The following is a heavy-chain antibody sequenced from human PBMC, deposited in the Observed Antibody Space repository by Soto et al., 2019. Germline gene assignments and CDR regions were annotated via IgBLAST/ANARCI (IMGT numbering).Heavy chain of an antibody. Sequence: QVQLQESGPGLVKPSETLSLTCAVSGGSVNSGTYYWSWIRQPPGKGLEWIGYLYNTGSSDYNPSLNSRVTISVDTSKNPFSLILSSVTAADTAVYFCASGSSASAYIDSWGQGTLVNVSS. CDR3: ASGSSASAYIDS. CDR1: GGSVNSGTYY. CDR2: LYNTGSS. J-gene: IGHJ4*02. D-gene: IGHD6-13*01. V-gene: IGHV4-61*03.